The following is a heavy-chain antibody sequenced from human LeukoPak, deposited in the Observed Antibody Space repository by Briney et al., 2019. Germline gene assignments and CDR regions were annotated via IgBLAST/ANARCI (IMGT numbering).Heavy chain of an antibody. J-gene: IGHJ4*02. Sequence: SETLSLTCTVSGVSMDVSITRHHWIWVRQPPGKGLERIGHFSYRGSTNYNPSLKSRVTISVDTSKNQFSLRLSSVTAADTAVYYCARDGEEDEGWDYWGQGTLVTVSS. D-gene: IGHD7-27*01. V-gene: IGHV4-61*01. CDR3: ARDGEEDEGWDY. CDR1: GVSMDVSITRHH. CDR2: FSYRGST.